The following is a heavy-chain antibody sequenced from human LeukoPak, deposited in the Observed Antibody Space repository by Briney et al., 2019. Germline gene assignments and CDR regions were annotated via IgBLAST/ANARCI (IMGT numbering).Heavy chain of an antibody. J-gene: IGHJ3*02. Sequence: PSEALSLTCAVYGGSFSGYYWSWIRQPPGKGLEWIGEINPSGSTNYNPSLKSRVTISVDTSKNQFSLKLSSVTAADTAVYYCASPKFGGYAFDIWGQGTMVTVSS. CDR1: GGSFSGYY. V-gene: IGHV4-34*01. D-gene: IGHD3-10*01. CDR3: ASPKFGGYAFDI. CDR2: INPSGST.